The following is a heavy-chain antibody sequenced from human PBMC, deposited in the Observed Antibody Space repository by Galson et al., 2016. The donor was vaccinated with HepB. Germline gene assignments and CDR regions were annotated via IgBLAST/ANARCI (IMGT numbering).Heavy chain of an antibody. J-gene: IGHJ5*02. D-gene: IGHD3-3*01. CDR1: GGSISSGTTY. CDR3: ARGTTTTFGVVTHYNWFDA. V-gene: IGHV4-31*03. Sequence: TLSLTCSVSGGSISSGTTYWSWIRQHPEKGLEWIGAIFDSGSAYYNPSLRSRVIISADTSKNQFSLKLSSVTAADTAVYHCARGTTTTFGVVTHYNWFDAWGQGTLVTISS. CDR2: IFDSGSA.